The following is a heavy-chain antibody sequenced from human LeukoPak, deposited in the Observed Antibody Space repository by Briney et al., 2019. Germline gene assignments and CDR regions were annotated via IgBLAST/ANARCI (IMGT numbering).Heavy chain of an antibody. J-gene: IGHJ3*01. CDR3: AKNHGNISAAGTWYAFDV. Sequence: PGRSLRLSCAASGFTFDDYTMHWVRQAPGKGLEWVSSISWNSGSIGYADSVKGRFTISRGNAKNALYLQMNNLRDEDMALYYCAKNHGNISAAGTWYAFDVWGQGTMVTVSS. CDR1: GFTFDDYT. D-gene: IGHD6-13*01. CDR2: ISWNSGSI. V-gene: IGHV3-9*03.